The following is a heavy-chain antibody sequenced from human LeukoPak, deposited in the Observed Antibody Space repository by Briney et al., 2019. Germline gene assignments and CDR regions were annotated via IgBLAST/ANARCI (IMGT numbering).Heavy chain of an antibody. CDR1: GFSVSTYA. CDR3: ARMDTARLHAFDI. V-gene: IGHV3-7*01. CDR2: IKQDGSEK. D-gene: IGHD5-18*01. J-gene: IGHJ3*02. Sequence: HPGGSLRLSCAASGFSVSTYAMGWVRQAPGKGLEWVANIKQDGSEKYYVDSVKGRFTISRDNAKNSLYLQMNSLRAEDTAVYYCARMDTARLHAFDIWGQGTMVTVSS.